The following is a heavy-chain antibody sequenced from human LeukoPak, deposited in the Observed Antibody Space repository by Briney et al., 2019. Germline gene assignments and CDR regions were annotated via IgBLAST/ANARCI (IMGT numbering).Heavy chain of an antibody. CDR3: ARDLTWNQVDF. Sequence: GGSLRLSCAASGFTFTNHWMRWIRQAPGKGPMWVSRIGFDGTITTYADSVEGRFTISRDNTKSMLYLQMNSLRVDDTAVYYCARDLTWNQVDFWGQGTLVTVSS. V-gene: IGHV3-74*01. CDR1: GFTFTNHW. D-gene: IGHD1-14*01. CDR2: IGFDGTIT. J-gene: IGHJ4*02.